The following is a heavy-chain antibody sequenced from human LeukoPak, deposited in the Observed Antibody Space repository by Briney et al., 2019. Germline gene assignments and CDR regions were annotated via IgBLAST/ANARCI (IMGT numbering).Heavy chain of an antibody. J-gene: IGHJ4*02. CDR3: ASVWGYYYDSSGYSDFDY. Sequence: GASVKVSCKASGYTFTTYGIIWVRPAPGQGLEWMGWISAYNGDTNYARKLQGRVTMTTDTSTGTAYMELRSLRSDDTAVYYCASVWGYYYDSSGYSDFDYWSEGTLVTVSS. V-gene: IGHV1-18*01. CDR2: ISAYNGDT. D-gene: IGHD3-22*01. CDR1: GYTFTTYG.